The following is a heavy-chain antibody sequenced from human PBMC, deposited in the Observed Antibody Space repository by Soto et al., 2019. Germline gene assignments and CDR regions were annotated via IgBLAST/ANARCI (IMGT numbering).Heavy chain of an antibody. CDR1: GFTFDDYA. V-gene: IGHV3-9*01. D-gene: IGHD3-16*01. Sequence: GGSLRLSCAASGFTFDDYAMHWVRQAPGKGLEWVSGISWNSGSIGYADSVKGRFTISKDNAKNSLYLQMNSLRAEDTALYYCAKDADFGGDYYYYYMDVWGKGTTVTVSS. CDR2: ISWNSGSI. J-gene: IGHJ6*03. CDR3: AKDADFGGDYYYYYMDV.